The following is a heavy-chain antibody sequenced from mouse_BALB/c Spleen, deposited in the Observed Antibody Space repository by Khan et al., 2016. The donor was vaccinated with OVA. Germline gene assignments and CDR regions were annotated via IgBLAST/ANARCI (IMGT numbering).Heavy chain of an antibody. D-gene: IGHD2-1*01. CDR3: ATLYGNPFAY. CDR1: GFNIKDTY. J-gene: IGHJ3*01. CDR2: IDPANDNT. V-gene: IGHV14-3*02. Sequence: VQLQQSGAELVKPGASVKLSCTASGFNIKDTYIHWVNQRPEQGLEWIGRIDPANDNTKYDPKFQGKATITADKSSNTAYLHLSSLTSEATAVYCSATLYGNPFAYWGQGTLVTLSA.